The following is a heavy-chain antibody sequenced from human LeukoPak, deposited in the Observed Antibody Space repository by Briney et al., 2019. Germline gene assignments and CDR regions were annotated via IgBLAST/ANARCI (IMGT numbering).Heavy chain of an antibody. D-gene: IGHD2-8*01. V-gene: IGHV1-2*02. J-gene: IGHJ4*02. CDR1: GYTFTGYY. Sequence: GASVKVSCKASGYTFTGYYMHWVRQAPGQGLEWMGWINPNSGGTNYAQKVQGRVRMTRHTSISTAYMELSRLRSDDTAVYYCATGLIDTNTNPRPNNWGQGPLVTVSS. CDR3: ATGLIDTNTNPRPNN. CDR2: INPNSGGT.